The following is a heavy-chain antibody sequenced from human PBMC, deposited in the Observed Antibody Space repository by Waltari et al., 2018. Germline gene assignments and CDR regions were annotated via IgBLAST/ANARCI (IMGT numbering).Heavy chain of an antibody. CDR2: IYTSGST. J-gene: IGHJ3*01. V-gene: IGHV4-61*09. D-gene: IGHD1-26*01. Sequence: QVQLQESGPGLVKPSQTLSLTCTVSGGSISSGRYYWSWIRQPAGKGLEWIGYIYTSGSTNYNPSLKSRVTISVDTSKNQFSLKLSSVTAADTAVYYCARASGSYYPWGQGTMVTVSS. CDR1: GGSISSGRYY. CDR3: ARASGSYYP.